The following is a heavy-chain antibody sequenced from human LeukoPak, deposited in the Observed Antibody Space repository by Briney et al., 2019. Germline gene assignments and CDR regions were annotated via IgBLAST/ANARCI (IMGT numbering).Heavy chain of an antibody. CDR3: ARVFTVAKYDSSGYDLDY. CDR2: INHSGST. Sequence: SETLSLTCSVYGGSSSGYYWIWIRQPPGKGLEWIGEINHSGSTNYNPSLKSRVTISVDTSKNQFSLKLSSVTAADTAVYYCARVFTVAKYDSSGYDLDYWGQGTLVTVSS. D-gene: IGHD3-22*01. V-gene: IGHV4-34*01. CDR1: GGSSSGYY. J-gene: IGHJ4*02.